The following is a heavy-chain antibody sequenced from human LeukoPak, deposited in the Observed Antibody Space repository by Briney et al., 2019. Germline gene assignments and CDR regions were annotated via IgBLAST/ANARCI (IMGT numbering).Heavy chain of an antibody. D-gene: IGHD6-13*01. J-gene: IGHJ4*02. CDR3: TKGSPLYSSSWPFDY. CDR1: GFTFSNYA. Sequence: GGSLRLSCAASGFTFSNYAMSRVRQAPGKGLEWASTISGSGGTTYYADSVKGRFTISRDNSKNTLYLQMNSLRAEDTAVYYCTKGSPLYSSSWPFDYWGQGILVTVSS. V-gene: IGHV3-23*01. CDR2: ISGSGGTT.